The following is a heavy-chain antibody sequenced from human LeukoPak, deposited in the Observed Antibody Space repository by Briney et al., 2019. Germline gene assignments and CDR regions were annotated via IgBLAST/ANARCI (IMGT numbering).Heavy chain of an antibody. CDR3: ARQGGNWGNYYMDV. J-gene: IGHJ6*03. CDR1: GYSISSGYY. V-gene: IGHV4-38-2*01. D-gene: IGHD4-23*01. CDR2: IYHSGST. Sequence: SETLSLTCAVSGYSISSGYYWGWIRQPPGKGLEWIGSIYHSGSTYYNPSLKSRVTISVDTSKNQFSLKLSSVSAADTAVYYCARQGGNWGNYYMDVWGKATTVTVSS.